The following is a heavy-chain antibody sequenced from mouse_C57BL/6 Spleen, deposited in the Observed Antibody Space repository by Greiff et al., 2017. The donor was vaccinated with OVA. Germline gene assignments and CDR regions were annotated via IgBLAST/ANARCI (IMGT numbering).Heavy chain of an antibody. CDR1: GYTFTSYW. J-gene: IGHJ4*01. V-gene: IGHV1-64*01. CDR2: IHPNSGST. CDR3: ARGGLVANYAMDY. D-gene: IGHD1-1*01. Sequence: VQLQQPGAELVKPGASVKLSCKASGYTFTSYWMHWVKQRPGQGLEWIGMIHPNSGSTNYNEKFKSKATLTVDKSSSTAYMQLSSLTSEDSAVYYCARGGLVANYAMDYWGQGTSVTVSS.